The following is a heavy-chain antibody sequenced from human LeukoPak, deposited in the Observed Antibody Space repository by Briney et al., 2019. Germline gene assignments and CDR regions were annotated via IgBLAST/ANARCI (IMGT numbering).Heavy chain of an antibody. Sequence: ASVKVSCKASGYTSTSNDINWVRQATGQGLEWMGWMNPHSGSVGYAQKFQGRVIMTWDTSISTAYMELSSLTSDDTAVYYCVRVPQRVPHNWFDPWGQGTLVTVSS. D-gene: IGHD1-1*01. J-gene: IGHJ5*02. CDR1: GYTSTSND. CDR3: VRVPQRVPHNWFDP. V-gene: IGHV1-8*01. CDR2: MNPHSGSV.